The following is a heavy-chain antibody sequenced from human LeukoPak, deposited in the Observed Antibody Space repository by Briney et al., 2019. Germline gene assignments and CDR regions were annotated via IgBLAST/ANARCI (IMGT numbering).Heavy chain of an antibody. J-gene: IGHJ6*02. V-gene: IGHV5-51*01. Sequence: GESLKISCKGSGYSFTNYWIGWVRQMPGKGLEWMGIIYPGDSNTIYSPSFQGQVTISADKSISTAYLQWGSLKASDTAMYYCARDYYDSGDYYYYDMDVWGQGTTVTVSS. CDR2: IYPGDSNT. D-gene: IGHD3-22*01. CDR3: ARDYYDSGDYYYYDMDV. CDR1: GYSFTNYW.